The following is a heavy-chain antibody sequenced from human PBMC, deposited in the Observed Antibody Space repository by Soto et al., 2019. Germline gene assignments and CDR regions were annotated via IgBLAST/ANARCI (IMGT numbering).Heavy chain of an antibody. D-gene: IGHD3-3*01. CDR3: ARALDYDFWGGRNWFDP. J-gene: IGHJ5*02. CDR2: IYYTGIT. Sequence: WTWIRQSPGKGLEWVGYIYYTGITNYNPSLKRRVTISLDRSKNQFSPRLDSVTAADTAVYYCARALDYDFWGGRNWFDPWGQGTLVTVSS. V-gene: IGHV4-59*01.